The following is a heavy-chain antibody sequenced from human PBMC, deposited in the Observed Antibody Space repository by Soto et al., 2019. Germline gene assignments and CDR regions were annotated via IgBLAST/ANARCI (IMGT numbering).Heavy chain of an antibody. CDR2: IYYSGTT. J-gene: IGHJ4*02. Sequence: SETLSLTCTVSGGSVTSGGYYWSWIRQHPGEGLEWIGYIYYSGTTYYNPSLKSRVTISVDASNNQFFLKLTSVTAADTAVYYCARVAYNWNRDFDYWGQGTLVNVSS. V-gene: IGHV4-31*03. CDR1: GGSVTSGGYY. D-gene: IGHD1-20*01. CDR3: ARVAYNWNRDFDY.